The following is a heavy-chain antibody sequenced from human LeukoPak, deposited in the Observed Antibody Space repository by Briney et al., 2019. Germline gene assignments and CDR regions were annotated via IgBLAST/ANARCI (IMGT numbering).Heavy chain of an antibody. V-gene: IGHV3-74*01. D-gene: IGHD2-2*01. CDR3: ARDLQHAFDI. Sequence: TGGSLRLSCEASGFTFSPYLMHWVRQAPGKGLVWVSHINTDGSSTTYADSVKGRFTISRDNARNTLNLQMNSLRAEDTAVYYCARDLQHAFDIWGQGTMVTVSS. CDR1: GFTFSPYL. CDR2: INTDGSST. J-gene: IGHJ3*02.